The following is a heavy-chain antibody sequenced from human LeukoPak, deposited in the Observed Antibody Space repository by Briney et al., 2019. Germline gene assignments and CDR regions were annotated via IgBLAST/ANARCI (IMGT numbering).Heavy chain of an antibody. D-gene: IGHD5-18*01. CDR3: ARVLLYSYGYIDY. J-gene: IGHJ4*02. Sequence: PSQTLSLTCTVSGGSISSGSYYWSWIRQPAGKGLEWIGRIYTSGSTNYNPSLKSRVTISVDTSKNQFSLKLSSVTAADTAVYYCARVLLYSYGYIDYWGQGTLVTVSS. V-gene: IGHV4-61*02. CDR2: IYTSGST. CDR1: GGSISSGSYY.